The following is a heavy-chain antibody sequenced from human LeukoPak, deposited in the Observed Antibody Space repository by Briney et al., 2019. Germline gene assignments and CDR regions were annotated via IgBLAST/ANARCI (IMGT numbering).Heavy chain of an antibody. CDR2: ISWNSDKI. CDR1: GFTFDDCA. V-gene: IGHV3-9*01. Sequence: PGGSLRLSCAASGFTFDDCAMHWVRQAPGKGLEWVSGISWNSDKIDYADSVRGRFTISRDNAKNTVYLQMNSLRPEDTALYYCVKDMWGDVPVVVVPAGYDYWGQGTLVAVSS. D-gene: IGHD2-2*01. J-gene: IGHJ4*02. CDR3: VKDMWGDVPVVVVPAGYDY.